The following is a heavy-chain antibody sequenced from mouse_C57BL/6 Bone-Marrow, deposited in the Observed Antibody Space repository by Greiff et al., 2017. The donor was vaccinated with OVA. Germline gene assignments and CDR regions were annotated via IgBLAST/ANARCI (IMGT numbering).Heavy chain of an antibody. Sequence: EVNVVESGGGLVQSGRSLRLSCATSGFTFSDFYMEWVRQAPGKGLEWIAASRNKANDYTTEYSASVKGRFIVSRDTSQSILYLQMNALRAEDTAIYYCARDYYYGSSYVNWYFDVWGTGTTVTVSS. D-gene: IGHD1-1*01. J-gene: IGHJ1*03. CDR1: GFTFSDFY. CDR2: SRNKANDYTT. V-gene: IGHV7-1*01. CDR3: ARDYYYGSSYVNWYFDV.